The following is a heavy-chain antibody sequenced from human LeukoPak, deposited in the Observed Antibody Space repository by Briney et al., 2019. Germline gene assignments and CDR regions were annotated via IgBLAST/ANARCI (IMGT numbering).Heavy chain of an antibody. CDR3: AKDVGGVYNYFNF. D-gene: IGHD3-16*01. V-gene: IGHV3-30*18. J-gene: IGHJ4*02. Sequence: GRSLRLSCAASGFSFNGYGMHWVRHVPGKGPQWVAVISYDGSNKYYADSVKGRFTISRDNSKNTLYLQMNSLRAEDTAVYYCAKDVGGVYNYFNFRGQGTLVTVSS. CDR1: GFSFNGYG. CDR2: ISYDGSNK.